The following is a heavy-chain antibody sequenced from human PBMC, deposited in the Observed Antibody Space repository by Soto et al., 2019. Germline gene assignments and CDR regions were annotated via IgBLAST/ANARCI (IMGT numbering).Heavy chain of an antibody. CDR3: ARIIGYCRNNDCSWTFDI. CDR2: FYPGDSTS. Sequence: GESLKISCKTSGYSFISYWVAWVRQKPGKGLEWMGTFYPGDSTSTYSPSFQGQVTISVDKSISTAYLHWSSLKASDTAMYYCARIIGYCRNNDCSWTFDIWGQGTTVTVSS. D-gene: IGHD2-2*03. V-gene: IGHV5-51*01. CDR1: GYSFISYW. J-gene: IGHJ3*02.